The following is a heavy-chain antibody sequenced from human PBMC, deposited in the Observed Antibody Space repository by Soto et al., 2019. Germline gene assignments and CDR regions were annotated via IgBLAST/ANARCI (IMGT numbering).Heavy chain of an antibody. CDR1: GFTFNTYA. CDR3: AKVRGGAYSYYGLDV. J-gene: IGHJ6*02. CDR2: ISGSGATT. Sequence: EVQLLESGGGLVQPGESLTLSCAASGFTFNTYAMTWARRAPGKGLEWVSAISGSGATTYVADSVKGRFTISRDNSKDILYLQTNIFRAEDTAIYYCAKVRGGAYSYYGLDVWSQGTTVTVSS. D-gene: IGHD3-10*01. V-gene: IGHV3-23*01.